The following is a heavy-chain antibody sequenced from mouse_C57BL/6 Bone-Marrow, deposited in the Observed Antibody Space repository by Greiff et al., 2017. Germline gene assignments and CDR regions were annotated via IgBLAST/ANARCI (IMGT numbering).Heavy chain of an antibody. Sequence: QVQLKQPGAELVRPGSSVKLSCKASGYTFTSYWMDWVKQRPGQGLEWIGNIYPSDSETHYNQKFKDKATLTVDKSSSTAYMQLSSLTSEDSAVYSCARYYGSPYWYFDVWGTGTTVTVSS. V-gene: IGHV1-61*01. J-gene: IGHJ1*03. CDR1: GYTFTSYW. CDR2: IYPSDSET. CDR3: ARYYGSPYWYFDV. D-gene: IGHD1-1*01.